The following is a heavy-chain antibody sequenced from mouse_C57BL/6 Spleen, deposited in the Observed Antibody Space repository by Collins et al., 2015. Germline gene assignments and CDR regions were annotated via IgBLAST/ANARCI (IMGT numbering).Heavy chain of an antibody. J-gene: IGHJ2*01. Sequence: EVQLQQSGPVLVKPGASVKMSCKASGYTFTDYYMNWVKQSHGKSLEWIGVINPYNGGTSYNQKFKGKATLTVDKSSSTAYMELNSLTSEDSAVYYCARSHYGSSHFDYWGQGTTLTVSS. D-gene: IGHD1-1*01. CDR2: INPYNGGT. CDR3: ARSHYGSSHFDY. V-gene: IGHV1-19*01. CDR1: GYTFTDYY.